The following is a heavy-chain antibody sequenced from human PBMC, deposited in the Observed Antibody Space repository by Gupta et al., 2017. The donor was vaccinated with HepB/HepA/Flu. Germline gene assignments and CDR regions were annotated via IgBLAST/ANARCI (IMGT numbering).Heavy chain of an antibody. Sequence: QVQLQESGPGLVKPSETLSLTCTVSGGSISSSHWSWIRQPPGRGLEWIGYTSNSGATNYNPSLKSRVTISRDTSKNQFSLKLSSVTAADTAVYYCTRGSGYNAFDYWGQGTLVTVSS. D-gene: IGHD5-24*01. CDR2: TSNSGAT. J-gene: IGHJ4*02. CDR1: GGSISSSH. CDR3: TRGSGYNAFDY. V-gene: IGHV4-59*01.